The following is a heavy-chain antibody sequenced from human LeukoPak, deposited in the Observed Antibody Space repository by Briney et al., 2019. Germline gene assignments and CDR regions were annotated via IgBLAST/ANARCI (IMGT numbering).Heavy chain of an antibody. V-gene: IGHV1-69*13. D-gene: IGHD3-3*01. CDR1: GYTFTSYA. CDR3: ARSNTIFGVVDAFDI. J-gene: IGHJ3*02. Sequence: SVKVSCTASGYTFTSYAMNWVRQAPGQGLEWMGGIIPIFGTANYAQKFQGRVTITADESTSTAYMELSSLRSEDTAVYYCARSNTIFGVVDAFDIWGQGTMVTVSS. CDR2: IIPIFGTA.